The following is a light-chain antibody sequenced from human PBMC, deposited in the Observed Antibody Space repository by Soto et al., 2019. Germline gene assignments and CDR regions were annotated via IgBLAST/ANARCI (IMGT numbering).Light chain of an antibody. CDR2: DAS. V-gene: IGKV3-11*01. J-gene: IGKJ5*01. CDR1: QTVSSY. Sequence: VLTQSPGTLSLSPGERATLSSRASQTVSSYLAWYKQKPGQAPRLLIYDASNRATGIPARFIGGGSGTDFTLTISSLEPEEFAVDYCQQRSNWITFGQGTRLEIK. CDR3: QQRSNWIT.